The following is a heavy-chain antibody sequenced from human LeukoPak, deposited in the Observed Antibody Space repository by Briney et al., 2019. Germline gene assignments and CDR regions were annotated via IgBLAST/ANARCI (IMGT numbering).Heavy chain of an antibody. Sequence: SETLSLTCTVSGGSISTYYWSWIRQPAGKGLEWIGRIYSGGSTNYNPSLKSRVTMSVDTSKNQFSLKLSSVTAADTAVYYCARGGQPYYDVLTGHGGAFDIWGQGTMVTVSS. D-gene: IGHD3-9*01. CDR1: GGSISTYY. CDR2: IYSGGST. CDR3: ARGGQPYYDVLTGHGGAFDI. V-gene: IGHV4-4*07. J-gene: IGHJ3*02.